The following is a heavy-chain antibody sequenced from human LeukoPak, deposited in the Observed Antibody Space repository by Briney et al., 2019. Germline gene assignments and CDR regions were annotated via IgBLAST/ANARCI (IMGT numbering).Heavy chain of an antibody. CDR1: GGTFSNDA. D-gene: IGHD3/OR15-3a*01. V-gene: IGHV1-69*11. J-gene: IGHJ4*02. CDR2: VIPFLGTT. Sequence: ASVKVSCKASGGTFSNDAVSWVRQATGEGLKWMGRVIPFLGTTNYAHNFQGRVTITADQDTHTAYMELRSLRSEDTAVYFCARGPSSDLRTGFFFGYFDDWGQGTLITVSS. CDR3: ARGPSSDLRTGFFFGYFDD.